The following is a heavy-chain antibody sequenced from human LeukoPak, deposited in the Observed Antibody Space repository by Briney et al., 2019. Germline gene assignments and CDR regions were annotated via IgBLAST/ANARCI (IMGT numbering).Heavy chain of an antibody. CDR3: ARVTLNWNDQDYYYYYGMDV. CDR1: GYTFTSYG. Sequence: ASVKVSCKASGYTFTSYGISWVRQAPGQGLEWMGWISAYNGNTNYAQKLQGRVTMTTDTSTSTAYLELRSLRSDDTAVYYCARVTLNWNDQDYYYYYGMDVWGQGNTVTVSS. V-gene: IGHV1-18*01. CDR2: ISAYNGNT. J-gene: IGHJ6*02. D-gene: IGHD1-1*01.